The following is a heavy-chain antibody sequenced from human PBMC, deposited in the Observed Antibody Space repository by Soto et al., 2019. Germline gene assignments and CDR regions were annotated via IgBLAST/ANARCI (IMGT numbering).Heavy chain of an antibody. CDR2: ISARGGST. CDR1: RFSFSTYA. Sequence: EVQLLESGGGLVQPGGSLRLSCAASRFSFSTYAMSWVRQAPGKGLEWVSSISARGGSTYYADSVKGRFTISRDNSKNTLYLQMSSLRAEDTAVYYCAKSSRQYGDRVSFDYWGQGTLVTVSS. J-gene: IGHJ4*02. V-gene: IGHV3-23*01. CDR3: AKSSRQYGDRVSFDY. D-gene: IGHD4-17*01.